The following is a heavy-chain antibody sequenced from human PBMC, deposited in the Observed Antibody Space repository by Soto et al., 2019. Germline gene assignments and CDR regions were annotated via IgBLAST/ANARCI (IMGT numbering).Heavy chain of an antibody. CDR1: GFTFSSYG. D-gene: IGHD3-9*01. CDR2: IWYDGSNK. V-gene: IGHV3-33*01. CDR3: ARDPGTYYDILTGYHLDY. Sequence: QVQLVESGGGVVQPGRSLRLSCAASGFTFSSYGMHWVRQAPGKGLEWVAVIWYDGSNKYYADSVEGRFTISRDNSKNTLYLQMNSLRAEDTAVYYCARDPGTYYDILTGYHLDYWGQGTMVTVSS. J-gene: IGHJ4*02.